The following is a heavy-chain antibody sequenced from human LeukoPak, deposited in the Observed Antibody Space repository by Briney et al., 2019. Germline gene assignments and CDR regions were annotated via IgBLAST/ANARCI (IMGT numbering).Heavy chain of an antibody. CDR1: GASISSYY. CDR2: IYYSGSI. Sequence: SETLSLTCTVPGASISSYYWSWIRQPPGKGLEWIGDIYYSGSIKYNPSLKSRVTMSVDTSKNQFSLKLSSVTAADTAIYYCARENPSGYYNRPIDYWGQGTLVTVSS. D-gene: IGHD3-22*01. V-gene: IGHV4-59*01. CDR3: ARENPSGYYNRPIDY. J-gene: IGHJ4*02.